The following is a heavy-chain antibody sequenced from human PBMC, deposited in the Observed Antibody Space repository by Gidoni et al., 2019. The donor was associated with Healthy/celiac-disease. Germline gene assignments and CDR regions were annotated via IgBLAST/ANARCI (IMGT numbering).Heavy chain of an antibody. D-gene: IGHD6-13*01. CDR3: ARDTAAGLYYFDY. CDR1: GFTFSSYG. CDR2: LWYDGSHT. Sequence: VQLVESGGGVVQRGRSLRLHCAASGFTFSSYGMHWVRQAPGKGLGWVAVLWYDGSHTYYAYSVNRLFTISRDNSKNTLYLQMNSLRAEDTAVYYCARDTAAGLYYFDYWGQGTLVTVSS. J-gene: IGHJ4*02. V-gene: IGHV3-33*01.